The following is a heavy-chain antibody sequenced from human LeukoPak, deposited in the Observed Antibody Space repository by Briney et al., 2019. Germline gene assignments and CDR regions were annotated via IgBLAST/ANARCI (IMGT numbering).Heavy chain of an antibody. CDR3: AKGEYDYYYGMDV. D-gene: IGHD6-6*01. V-gene: IGHV3-23*01. Sequence: GGSLRLSCAGSGFTFSSYGMNWVRQAPGKGLEWVSAISGSGGSTYYADSVKGRFTISRDNSKNTLYLQMNSLRAEDTAVYYCAKGEYDYYYGMDVWGQGTTVTVSS. J-gene: IGHJ6*02. CDR1: GFTFSSYG. CDR2: ISGSGGST.